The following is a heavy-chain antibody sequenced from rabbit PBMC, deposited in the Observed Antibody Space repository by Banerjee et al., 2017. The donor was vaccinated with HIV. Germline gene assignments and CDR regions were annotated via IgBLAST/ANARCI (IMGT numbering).Heavy chain of an antibody. D-gene: IGHD1-1*01. CDR3: ARGSGSSGYYPLNL. CDR2: IYADSSGYS. J-gene: IGHJ4*01. Sequence: QEQLVESGGGLVQPGGSLTLSCKASGFDFSGNYYMCWVRQAPGKGLEWIACIYADSSGYSYYASWAKGRFTISKTSSTTVFLQMTSLTAADTATYFCARGSGSSGYYPLNLWGPGTLVTVS. CDR1: GFDFSGNYY. V-gene: IGHV1S45*01.